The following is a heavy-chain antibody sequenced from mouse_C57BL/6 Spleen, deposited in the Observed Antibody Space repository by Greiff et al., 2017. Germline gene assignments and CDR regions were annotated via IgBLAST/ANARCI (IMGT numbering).Heavy chain of an antibody. Sequence: QVQLQQPGAELVKPGASVKLSCKASGYTFTSYWMHWVKQRPGQGLEWIGMIHPNSGSTNYNEKFKSKATLTVDKSSSTAYMQLSSLTSEDSAVYYCASDYYPYWDFDVWGTGTTVTVSS. CDR2: IHPNSGST. J-gene: IGHJ1*03. V-gene: IGHV1-64*01. CDR3: ASDYYPYWDFDV. CDR1: GYTFTSYW. D-gene: IGHD1-1*01.